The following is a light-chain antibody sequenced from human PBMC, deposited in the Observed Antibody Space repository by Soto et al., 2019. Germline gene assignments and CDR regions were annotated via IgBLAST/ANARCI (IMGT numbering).Light chain of an antibody. CDR2: AAS. V-gene: IGKV1-39*01. CDR3: QQAYRTPPYT. J-gene: IGKJ2*01. Sequence: DIQMTQSPSSLSASVGDRVTITCRASQSISSSLNWSQQKPGKAPKLLISAASSLRSGVPSRFSGRGGGGGGGGGVGGRQPEDFATYYCQQAYRTPPYTFGQGTKVEIK. CDR1: QSISSS.